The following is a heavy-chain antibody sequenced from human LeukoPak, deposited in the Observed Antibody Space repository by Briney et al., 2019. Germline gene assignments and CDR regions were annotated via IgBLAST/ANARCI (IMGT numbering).Heavy chain of an antibody. CDR1: GYTFTGYY. Sequence: ASVKVSCKASGYTFTGYYMHWVRQAPGQGLEWMGWINPNSGGTNYAQKFQGRVTITRDTSISTAYMELSRLRSDDTAVYYCARDRAVYYDFWSGYSHSDYWGQGTLVTVSS. CDR3: ARDRAVYYDFWSGYSHSDY. CDR2: INPNSGGT. J-gene: IGHJ4*02. D-gene: IGHD3-3*01. V-gene: IGHV1-2*02.